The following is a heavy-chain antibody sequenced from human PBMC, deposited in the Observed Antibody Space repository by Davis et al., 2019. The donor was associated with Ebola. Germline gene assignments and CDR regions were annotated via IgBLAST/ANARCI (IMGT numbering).Heavy chain of an antibody. V-gene: IGHV4-34*01. CDR1: GGSFRGYY. J-gene: IGHJ6*02. D-gene: IGHD6-6*01. CDR2: INHSGST. Sequence: MPSDTLSLTCAVYGGSFRGYYWSWIRQPPGKGLEWIGEINHSGSTNYTPSLKSRVTISVDKSKNQFSLKLSSVTAADTAVYYCARGSSSSSGYYYYGMDVWGQETTVTVSS. CDR3: ARGSSSSSGYYYYGMDV.